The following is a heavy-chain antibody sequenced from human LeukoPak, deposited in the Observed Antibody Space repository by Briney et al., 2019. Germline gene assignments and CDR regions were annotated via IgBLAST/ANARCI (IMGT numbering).Heavy chain of an antibody. D-gene: IGHD3-10*01. CDR1: GFTFSSYA. V-gene: IGHV3-30-3*01. CDR2: ISYDGSNK. CDR3: ARDQSQRITMVRGVNPYYFDY. J-gene: IGHJ4*02. Sequence: GGSLRLSCAASGFTFSSYAMHWVRQAPGKGLEWVAVISYDGSNKYYADSVKGRFTISRDNSKNTLYLQMNSLRAEDTAVYYCARDQSQRITMVRGVNPYYFDYWGQGTLVTVSS.